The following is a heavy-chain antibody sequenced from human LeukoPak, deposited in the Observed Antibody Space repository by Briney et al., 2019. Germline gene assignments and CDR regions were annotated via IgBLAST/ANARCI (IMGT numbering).Heavy chain of an antibody. CDR1: GYSISSGYY. Sequence: SETLSLTCTVSGYSISSGYYWGWIRQPPGKGLEWIGSIYHSGSTYYNPSLKSRVTTSVDTSKNQFSLKLGSVTAADTAVYYCARSVYDILTGYRPGGMDVWGKGTTVTVSS. D-gene: IGHD3-9*01. CDR3: ARSVYDILTGYRPGGMDV. J-gene: IGHJ6*03. V-gene: IGHV4-38-2*02. CDR2: IYHSGST.